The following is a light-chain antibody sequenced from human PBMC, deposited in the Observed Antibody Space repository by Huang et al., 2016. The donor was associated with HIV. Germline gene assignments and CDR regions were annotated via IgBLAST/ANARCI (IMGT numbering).Light chain of an antibody. V-gene: IGKV3-15*01. CDR3: QQYNNWPLYT. J-gene: IGKJ2*01. CDR2: GAS. Sequence: EIVMTQSPATLSVSPGERATLSCRASQSVNSNLAWYQQRPGQAPRLLIYGASTRATDIPARFSCTGSGTEFTLTISSLQSEDFAVYYCQQYNNWPLYTFGQGTKLEI. CDR1: QSVNSN.